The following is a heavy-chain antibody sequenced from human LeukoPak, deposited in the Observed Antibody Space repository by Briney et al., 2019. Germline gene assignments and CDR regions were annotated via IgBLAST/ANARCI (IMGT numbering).Heavy chain of an antibody. J-gene: IGHJ3*02. CDR3: ARAPYYYDSSGDAFDI. CDR1: GGSISSYY. CDR2: IYTSGST. V-gene: IGHV4-4*07. Sequence: SETLSLTCSVSGGSISSYYWSWIRQPAGKGLEWIGRIYTSGSTNYNPSLKSRVTISVDTSKNQFSLKLSSVTAADTAVYYCARAPYYYDSSGDAFDIWGQGTMVTVSS. D-gene: IGHD3-22*01.